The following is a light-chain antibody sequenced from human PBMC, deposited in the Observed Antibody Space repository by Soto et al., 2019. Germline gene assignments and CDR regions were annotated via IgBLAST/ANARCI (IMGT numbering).Light chain of an antibody. CDR3: QQYTNWPPKS. Sequence: EIVMTQSPATLSVSPGERATLSCRASQSVSSNLAWYQQKPGQAPRLLIYGASTRATGVPARFSGSGSGTEFTLTISSPQSEDFAVYYCQQYTNWPPKSFGQGTKV. V-gene: IGKV3-15*01. CDR1: QSVSSN. CDR2: GAS. J-gene: IGKJ1*01.